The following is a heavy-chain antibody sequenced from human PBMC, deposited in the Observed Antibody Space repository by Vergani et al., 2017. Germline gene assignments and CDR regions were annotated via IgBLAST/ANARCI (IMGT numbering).Heavy chain of an antibody. V-gene: IGHV5-10-1*03. CDR3: ARSDLSMEQLVPFDY. Sequence: EVQLVQSGAEVKTPGESLRISCKVSGYSFTSYWISWVRQMPGKGLEWMGRIDPSDSYTNYSPSFQGHVTISADKSISTAYLQWSSLKASDTAMYYCARSDLSMEQLVPFDYWGQGTLVTVSS. J-gene: IGHJ4*02. CDR1: GYSFTSYW. CDR2: IDPSDSYT. D-gene: IGHD6-13*01.